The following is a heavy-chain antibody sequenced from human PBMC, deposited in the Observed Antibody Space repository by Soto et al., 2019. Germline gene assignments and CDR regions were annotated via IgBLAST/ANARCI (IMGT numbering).Heavy chain of an antibody. J-gene: IGHJ2*01. CDR3: ARDYGDLWYFDL. Sequence: GASVKVSCKASGGTFSSYAISWVRQAPGQGLEWMGGIIPIFGTANYAQKFQGRVTITADESTSTAYMELSSLRSEDTAVYYCARDYGDLWYFDLWGRGTLVTVSS. CDR2: IIPIFGTA. V-gene: IGHV1-69*13. D-gene: IGHD4-17*01. CDR1: GGTFSSYA.